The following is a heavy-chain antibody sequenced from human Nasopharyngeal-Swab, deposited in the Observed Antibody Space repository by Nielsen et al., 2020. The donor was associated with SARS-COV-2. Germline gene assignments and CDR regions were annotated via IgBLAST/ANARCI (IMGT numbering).Heavy chain of an antibody. Sequence: SETLSLTCAVCGGSFSGYYWTWIRQPPGKGLEWIGEINHDGSNNNNPSLGSRVIISGDTSKNQFSLKLYSVTAADTAVYYCARGLTYFFDSGSYYPLGFWGQGTLVTVSS. CDR3: ARGLTYFFDSGSYYPLGF. CDR2: INHDGSN. V-gene: IGHV4-34*01. D-gene: IGHD3-22*01. J-gene: IGHJ4*02. CDR1: GGSFSGYY.